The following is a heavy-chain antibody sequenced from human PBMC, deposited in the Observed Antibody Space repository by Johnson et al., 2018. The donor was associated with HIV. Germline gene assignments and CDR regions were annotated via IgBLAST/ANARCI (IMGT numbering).Heavy chain of an antibody. D-gene: IGHD6-19*01. CDR3: ARDHSSGPDAFDI. J-gene: IGHJ3*02. CDR2: ISFDGSNK. CDR1: GFTFDDYA. Sequence: QVQLVESGGGLVQPGRSLRLSCAASGFTFDDYAMHWVRQAPGKGLEWVAVISFDGSNKYYADSVKGRFPISRDNSKNPLYLQMNSLSAEDTAVFYCARDHSSGPDAFDIWGQGTMVTVSS. V-gene: IGHV3-30-3*01.